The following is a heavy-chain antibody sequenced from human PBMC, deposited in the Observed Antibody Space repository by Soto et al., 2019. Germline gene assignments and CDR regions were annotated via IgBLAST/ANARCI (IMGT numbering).Heavy chain of an antibody. CDR1: GGSISSGGYY. J-gene: IGHJ6*02. Sequence: SETLSLTCTVSGGSISSGGYYWSWIRQHPGKGLEWIGYIYYSGSTYYNPSLKSRVTISVDTSKNQFSLKLSSVTAADTAVYYCARDSSPPRGSGSYYIGYYYYGMDAWGQGTTVTVSS. CDR2: IYYSGST. D-gene: IGHD3-10*01. CDR3: ARDSSPPRGSGSYYIGYYYYGMDA. V-gene: IGHV4-31*03.